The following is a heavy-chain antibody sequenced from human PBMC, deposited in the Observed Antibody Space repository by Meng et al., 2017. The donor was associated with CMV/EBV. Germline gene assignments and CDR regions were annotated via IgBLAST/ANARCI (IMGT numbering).Heavy chain of an antibody. Sequence: QVQLVQSGTEVKNPGASVKCSCKSSGYTLTSYYMHWLRQAPGQGLEWMGIIHPSGGGTSYAQNFQGRVTMTRDTSMSTTYMELSSLTSDDTAVYFCVRDREWVADYWGQGTLVTVSS. J-gene: IGHJ4*02. CDR2: IHPSGGGT. D-gene: IGHD6-19*01. CDR1: GYTLTSYY. V-gene: IGHV1-46*01. CDR3: VRDREWVADY.